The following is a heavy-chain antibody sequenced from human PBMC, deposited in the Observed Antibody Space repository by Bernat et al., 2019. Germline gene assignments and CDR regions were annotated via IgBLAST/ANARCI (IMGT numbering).Heavy chain of an antibody. J-gene: IGHJ4*02. CDR1: GGTFSSYA. CDR2: IIPILGIA. Sequence: QVQLVQSGAEVKKPGSSVKVSCKASGGTFSSYAISWVRQAPGQGLEWMERIIPILGIANYAQKFQGRVTITADKSTSTAYMELSSLRSEDTAVYYCASNDEYCTNGVCYHYWGQGTLVTVSS. D-gene: IGHD2-8*01. CDR3: ASNDEYCTNGVCYHY. V-gene: IGHV1-69*04.